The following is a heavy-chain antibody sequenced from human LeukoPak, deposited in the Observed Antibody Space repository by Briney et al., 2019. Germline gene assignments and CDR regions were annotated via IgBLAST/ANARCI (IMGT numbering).Heavy chain of an antibody. J-gene: IGHJ3*02. D-gene: IGHD3-10*01. V-gene: IGHV3-21*01. CDR1: GFTFSSYS. Sequence: TGGSLRLSCAASGFTFSSYSMNWVRQAPGKGLEWVSSISSSSSYIYYADSVKGRFTISRDNAKNSLYLQMNSLRAEDTAVYYCAGPYGSGGAFDIWGQGTMVTVSS. CDR2: ISSSSSYI. CDR3: AGPYGSGGAFDI.